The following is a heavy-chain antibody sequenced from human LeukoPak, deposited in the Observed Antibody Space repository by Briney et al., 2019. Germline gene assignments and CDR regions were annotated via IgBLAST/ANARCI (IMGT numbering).Heavy chain of an antibody. CDR3: ARGGRDDFWSGYYSPFDY. Sequence: ASVKVSCKASGYTFTSYGISWVRQAPGQGLEWMGWISAYNGNTNYAQKLQGRVTTTTDTSTSTAYMELRSLRSDDTAVYYCARGGRDDFWSGYYSPFDYWGQGTLVTVSS. J-gene: IGHJ4*02. V-gene: IGHV1-18*01. CDR1: GYTFTSYG. CDR2: ISAYNGNT. D-gene: IGHD3-3*01.